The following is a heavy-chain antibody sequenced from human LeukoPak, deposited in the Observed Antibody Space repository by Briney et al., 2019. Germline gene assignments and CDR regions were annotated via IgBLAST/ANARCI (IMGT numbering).Heavy chain of an antibody. D-gene: IGHD3-22*01. CDR1: GFTFSSYW. CDR2: IKSDGST. CDR3: ARAPSEIGGYYPEYFRH. Sequence: GGSLRLSCAASGFTFSSYWMHWVRQAPGKGLVWVSRIKSDGSTNYADSVKGRFTISRDNAKNTVSLQMNSLRAEDTGVYFCARAPSEIGGYYPEYFRHWGQGTLVTLS. J-gene: IGHJ1*01. V-gene: IGHV3-74*01.